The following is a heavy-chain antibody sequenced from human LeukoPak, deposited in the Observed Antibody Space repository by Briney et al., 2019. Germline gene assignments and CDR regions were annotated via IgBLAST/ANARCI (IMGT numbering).Heavy chain of an antibody. V-gene: IGHV4-61*02. J-gene: IGHJ4*02. CDR1: GVSISSSSYY. CDR2: IYISGST. D-gene: IGHD2-8*02. Sequence: SETLSLTCTVSGVSISSSSYYWSWIRQPAGKGLEWIGRIYISGSTNYNPSLKSRVTISADTSKNQFSLKLSSVTAADTAVYYCARGYWFYFDYWGQGTLVTVSS. CDR3: ARGYWFYFDY.